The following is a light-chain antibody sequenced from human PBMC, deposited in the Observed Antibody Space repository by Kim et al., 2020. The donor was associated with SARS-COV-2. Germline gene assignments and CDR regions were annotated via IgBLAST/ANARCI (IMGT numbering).Light chain of an antibody. CDR2: DVS. CDR1: SSYIGTNTF. CDR3: SSYTRSSSFG. V-gene: IGLV2-14*03. J-gene: IGLJ3*02. Sequence: GQSITASCTETSSYIGTNTFVSWYQQHPGKAPKLMIYDVSKRPSGISSRFSGSKSGNTASLTISGLQAEDEADYYCSSYTRSSSFGFGGGTQLTVL.